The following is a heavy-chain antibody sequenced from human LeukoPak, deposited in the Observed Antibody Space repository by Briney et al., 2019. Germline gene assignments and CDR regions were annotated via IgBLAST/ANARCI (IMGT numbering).Heavy chain of an antibody. CDR1: GFTVSSNY. D-gene: IGHD3-22*01. V-gene: IGHV3-53*01. J-gene: IGHJ3*02. CDR2: IYSGGST. CDR3: ARSGDYYDSSGDFDI. Sequence: GGSLRLSCAASGFTVSSNYMSWVRQAPGTGLEGVLVIYSGGSTYYADSVKGRFTISRDNSKNTLYLQMHSLGAEDTAVYYCARSGDYYDSSGDFDIWGQGTMVTVSS.